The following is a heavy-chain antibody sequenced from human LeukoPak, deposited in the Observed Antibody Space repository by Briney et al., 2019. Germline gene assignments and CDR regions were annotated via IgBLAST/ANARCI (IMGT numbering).Heavy chain of an antibody. Sequence: GGSLRLSCAASGFTFSSYAMHWVRQAPGKGLEWVAVISYDGSNKYYADSVKGRFTISRDNSKNTLYLQMNSLRAEDTAVYYCARDGRGSCNFDYWGQGTLVTVSS. CDR2: ISYDGSNK. CDR3: ARDGRGSCNFDY. CDR1: GFTFSSYA. V-gene: IGHV3-30-3*01. J-gene: IGHJ4*02. D-gene: IGHD2-15*01.